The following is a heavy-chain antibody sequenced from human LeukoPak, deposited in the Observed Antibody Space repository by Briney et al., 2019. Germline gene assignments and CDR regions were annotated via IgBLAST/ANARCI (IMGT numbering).Heavy chain of an antibody. CDR3: AREGYYDSSGSSDY. CDR2: IYYSGST. J-gene: IGHJ4*02. V-gene: IGHV4-59*12. D-gene: IGHD3-22*01. Sequence: SETLSLTCTVSGGSISSYYWSWIRQPPGKGLEWIGYIYYSGSTNYNPSLKSRVTISVDTSKNQFSLKLSSVTAADTAVYYGAREGYYDSSGSSDYWGQGTLVTVSS. CDR1: GGSISSYY.